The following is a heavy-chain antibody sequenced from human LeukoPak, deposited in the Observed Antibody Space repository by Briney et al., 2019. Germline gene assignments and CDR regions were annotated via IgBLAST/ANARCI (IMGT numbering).Heavy chain of an antibody. CDR2: IYSGGST. V-gene: IGHV3-66*01. J-gene: IGHJ4*02. CDR3: ASFGGNPVYYFDY. CDR1: GFTVSSNY. D-gene: IGHD3-10*01. Sequence: PGGSLRLSCAASGFTVSSNYMSWVRQAPGKGLEWVSVIYSGGSTYYADSVKGRFTISRDNSKNTLYLQMNSLRAEDTAVYYCASFGGNPVYYFDYWGQGTLVTVSS.